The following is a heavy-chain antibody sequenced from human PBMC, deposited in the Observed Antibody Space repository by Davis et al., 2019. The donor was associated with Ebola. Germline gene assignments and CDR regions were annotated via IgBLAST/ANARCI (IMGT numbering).Heavy chain of an antibody. CDR1: DGSLNSRRFY. J-gene: IGHJ5*02. CDR2: IFPSGTT. Sequence: SETLSLTCSVPDGSLNSRRFYWAWIRQSPGKGLEWIGSIFPSGTTYYTPSFKSRVIISIDRPRNQFSLRVASLTAADTAVYFCASPLDGTYYSNSWGQGILVTVSP. D-gene: IGHD3-22*01. V-gene: IGHV4-39*01. CDR3: ASPLDGTYYSNS.